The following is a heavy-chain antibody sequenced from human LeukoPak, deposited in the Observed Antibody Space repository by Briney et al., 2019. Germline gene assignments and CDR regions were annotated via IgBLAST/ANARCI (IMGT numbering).Heavy chain of an antibody. Sequence: GGSLRLSCAASGFTFSSYSMNWVRQAPGKGLEWVANIKQDGSEKYYVDSVKGRFTISRDNAKNSLYLQMNSLRAEDTAVYYCAREREQWPGGLGYFDLWGRGTLVTVSS. CDR2: IKQDGSEK. D-gene: IGHD6-19*01. CDR1: GFTFSSYS. CDR3: AREREQWPGGLGYFDL. J-gene: IGHJ2*01. V-gene: IGHV3-7*01.